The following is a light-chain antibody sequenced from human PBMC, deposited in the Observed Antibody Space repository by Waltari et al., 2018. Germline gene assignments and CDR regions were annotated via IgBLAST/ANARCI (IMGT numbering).Light chain of an antibody. V-gene: IGKV1-5*03. CDR3: QQYNSYST. CDR1: QSISSW. J-gene: IGKJ1*01. Sequence: DIQMTHSPSTLSASVGDRVTITCRANQSISSWLAWYQQKPGKAPKLLIDKASSLESGVPTRISGSGAGTEFTLTISSLQPDDFATYYCQQYNSYSTFGQGTKVEIK. CDR2: KAS.